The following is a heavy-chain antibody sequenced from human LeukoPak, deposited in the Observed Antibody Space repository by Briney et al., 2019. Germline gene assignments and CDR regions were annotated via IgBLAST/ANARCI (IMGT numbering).Heavy chain of an antibody. CDR3: ASFQMGIVDIGGNDY. Sequence: GGSLRLSCEASGFTFSSYGMHWVRQAPGKGLEWVAVIWFDGGNKYYGDSVKGRFTISRDNSKNTLYLQMNSLRAEDTAVYYCASFQMGIVDIGGNDYWGQGTLVTVSS. J-gene: IGHJ4*02. D-gene: IGHD3-22*01. CDR2: IWFDGGNK. V-gene: IGHV3-33*03. CDR1: GFTFSSYG.